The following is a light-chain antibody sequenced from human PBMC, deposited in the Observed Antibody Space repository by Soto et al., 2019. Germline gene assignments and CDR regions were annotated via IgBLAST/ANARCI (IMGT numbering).Light chain of an antibody. V-gene: IGKV3-20*01. CDR1: QTVSSAR. CDR2: GAS. Sequence: EIVLTQSPGTLSLSPGERATLSCRASQTVSSARLAWFQQKPGQAPRLLIYGASSRAPGIPDRFSGSGSETDFTLTITRLESEDFAVYYCQQYNIWWTFGQGTKVEIK. J-gene: IGKJ1*01. CDR3: QQYNIWWT.